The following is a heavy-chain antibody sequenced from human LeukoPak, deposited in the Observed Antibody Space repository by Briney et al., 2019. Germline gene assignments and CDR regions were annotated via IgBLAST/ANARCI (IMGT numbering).Heavy chain of an antibody. J-gene: IGHJ4*02. Sequence: GASVKVSCKASRGTFSSYGISWVRQAPGQGLEWMGGVIAIFGRVKYGQKFQGRATITTGESTSTAYMELSSLTSEDTGVYYCARGELGDSSGFSFFDYWGQGTLVTVSS. V-gene: IGHV1-69*05. CDR3: ARGELGDSSGFSFFDY. D-gene: IGHD3-22*01. CDR1: RGTFSSYG. CDR2: VIAIFGRV.